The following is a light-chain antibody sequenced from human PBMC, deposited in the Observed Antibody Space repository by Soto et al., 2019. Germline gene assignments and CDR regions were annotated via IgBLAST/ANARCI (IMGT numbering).Light chain of an antibody. CDR2: DVS. V-gene: IGLV2-14*01. Sequence: QSALTQPASVSGSPGQSITISCTGTSSDVGGYNYVSWYQQHTGKAPKLMIYDVSNRPSGVSNRFSGSKSGNTASLTISGLQAEDEADYYCSSYTSSSTLVFGGGTKLTV. J-gene: IGLJ2*01. CDR3: SSYTSSSTLV. CDR1: SSDVGGYNY.